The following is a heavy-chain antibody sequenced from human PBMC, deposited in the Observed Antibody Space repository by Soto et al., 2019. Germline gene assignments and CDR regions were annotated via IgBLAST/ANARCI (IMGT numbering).Heavy chain of an antibody. V-gene: IGHV3-30-3*01. CDR1: GFTFSSYA. Sequence: QVQLVESGGGVVQPGRSLRLSCAASGFTFSSYAMHWVRQAPGKGLEWVAVISYDGSNKYYADSVKGRFTISRDNSKNTLYLQMNSLRAEDTAVYYCARDGRQQLVFDYWGQGTLVTVSS. CDR3: ARDGRQQLVFDY. J-gene: IGHJ4*02. D-gene: IGHD6-13*01. CDR2: ISYDGSNK.